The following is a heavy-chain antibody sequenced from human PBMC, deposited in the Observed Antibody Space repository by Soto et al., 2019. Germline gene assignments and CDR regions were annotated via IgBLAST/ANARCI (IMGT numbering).Heavy chain of an antibody. Sequence: EVQLVQSGGGLVQPGGSLRLSCAASGFTFSDHYMDWVRQAPGKGLEWVGRTRKKLGIYTTEYAASVKGRFTFSRDDSKNSLYLQMNGLETEDTAVYYCAREIENLAVTTMVRGVIRPGITGGDAFDVWGQGTMVTVSS. D-gene: IGHD3-10*01. CDR1: GFTFSDHY. CDR2: TRKKLGIYTT. J-gene: IGHJ3*01. V-gene: IGHV3-72*01. CDR3: AREIENLAVTTMVRGVIRPGITGGDAFDV.